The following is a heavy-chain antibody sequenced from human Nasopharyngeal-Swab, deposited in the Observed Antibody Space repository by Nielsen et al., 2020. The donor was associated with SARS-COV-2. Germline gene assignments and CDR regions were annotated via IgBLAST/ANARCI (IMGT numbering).Heavy chain of an antibody. Sequence: ASVKVSCKASGYTFTGYYIHWVRQAPAQGLEWMGWINPNSGGTNYAQKFQGRVTMTRDTSISTAYMELSRLRSDDTAVYYCARPQYQLLNYYYYGMDVWGQGTTVTVSS. CDR2: INPNSGGT. D-gene: IGHD2-2*01. CDR3: ARPQYQLLNYYYYGMDV. CDR1: GYTFTGYY. V-gene: IGHV1-2*02. J-gene: IGHJ6*02.